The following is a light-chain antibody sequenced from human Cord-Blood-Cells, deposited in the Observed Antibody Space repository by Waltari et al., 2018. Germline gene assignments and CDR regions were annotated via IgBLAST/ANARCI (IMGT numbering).Light chain of an antibody. J-gene: IGKJ2*01. CDR3: QQFNNYPYT. Sequence: AIQLTQSPSSLSASAGDRVTITFRASQGISSALAWYQQKPGKAPKLLIYDASSLESGVPSRFSGSGSGTDFTLTISSLQPEDFATYYCQQFNNYPYTFGQGTKLEIK. CDR2: DAS. V-gene: IGKV1D-13*01. CDR1: QGISSA.